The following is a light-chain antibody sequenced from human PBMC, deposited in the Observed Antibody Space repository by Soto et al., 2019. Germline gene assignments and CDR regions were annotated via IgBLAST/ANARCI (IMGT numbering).Light chain of an antibody. CDR1: TSDVGGYNY. Sequence: QSALTQPASVSGSPGQSITISCTGTTSDVGGYNYVSLYQQHPGKAPKLIICEVINRPSGVSNRFSGSKSGNTASLTISGLQAEDEADYYCSSYTSSSTLVFGTGTKVTVL. CDR2: EVI. V-gene: IGLV2-14*01. CDR3: SSYTSSSTLV. J-gene: IGLJ1*01.